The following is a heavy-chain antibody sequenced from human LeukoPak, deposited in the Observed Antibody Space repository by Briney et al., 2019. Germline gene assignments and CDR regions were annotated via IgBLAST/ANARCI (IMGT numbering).Heavy chain of an antibody. Sequence: PGGSLRLSCAAFGFPLSSYAMSWVRQAPGKGLEWVSATSSSDAGTYHADSVRGRFTISRDNSKNTLYLQMNSLRVEDAAVYYCARAPVTSCRGAYCYPFDYWGQGTLATVSS. CDR1: GFPLSSYA. CDR2: TSSSDAGT. CDR3: ARAPVTSCRGAYCYPFDY. J-gene: IGHJ4*02. V-gene: IGHV3-23*01. D-gene: IGHD2-21*01.